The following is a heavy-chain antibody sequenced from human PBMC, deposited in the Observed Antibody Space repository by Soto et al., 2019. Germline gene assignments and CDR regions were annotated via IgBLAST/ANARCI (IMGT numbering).Heavy chain of an antibody. D-gene: IGHD1-1*01. CDR2: IYPGDSDT. CDR3: ARGTGTLRYYYGMDV. V-gene: IGHV5-51*01. J-gene: IGHJ6*02. Sequence: GESLKISCKGSGYSFTSYWIGWVRQMPGKGLEWMGIIYPGDSDTRYSPSFQGQVTISADKSISTAYLQWSSLKASDTAMYYCARGTGTLRYYYGMDVWGQGTTVTVS. CDR1: GYSFTSYW.